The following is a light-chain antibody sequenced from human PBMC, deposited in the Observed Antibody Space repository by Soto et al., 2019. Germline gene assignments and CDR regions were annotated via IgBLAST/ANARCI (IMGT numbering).Light chain of an antibody. V-gene: IGKV3-15*01. J-gene: IGKJ4*01. CDR1: LSVSSN. Sequence: EIVMTQSPATLSVSLGERATLSCRASLSVSSNLAWYQQKPGQAPRLLIYGVSTRATGIPARFSGSGSATELTLTISSLQSEDSAVYYCQQYSNWPLTFGGGTKVDIK. CDR2: GVS. CDR3: QQYSNWPLT.